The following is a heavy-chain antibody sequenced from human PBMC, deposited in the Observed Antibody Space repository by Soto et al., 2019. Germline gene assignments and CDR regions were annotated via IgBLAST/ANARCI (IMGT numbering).Heavy chain of an antibody. CDR3: AKDQGSSWYEIDY. D-gene: IGHD6-13*01. Sequence: WGSLRLSCAASGFTFSNYAVTWVRQAPGKGLEWVSTISGSGGSTYYADSVKGRFTISRDNSKNTLYLQMNSLRAEDTAVYYCAKDQGSSWYEIDYWGQGTLVTVSS. J-gene: IGHJ4*02. V-gene: IGHV3-23*01. CDR1: GFTFSNYA. CDR2: ISGSGGST.